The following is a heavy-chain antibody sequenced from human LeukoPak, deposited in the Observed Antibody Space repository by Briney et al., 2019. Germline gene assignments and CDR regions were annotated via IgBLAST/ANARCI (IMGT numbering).Heavy chain of an antibody. Sequence: GALRLSCAASGFTFTSYAMSWVRQAPGKGLEWVSAITGSGGSTYYIASVKGRFTISRDNSKNTLYLQMSSLRAEDTAVYYCAKSGFLGDIVVVPAAIDYWGQGTLVTVSS. V-gene: IGHV3-23*01. J-gene: IGHJ4*02. CDR3: AKSGFLGDIVVVPAAIDY. D-gene: IGHD2-2*01. CDR1: GFTFTSYA. CDR2: ITGSGGST.